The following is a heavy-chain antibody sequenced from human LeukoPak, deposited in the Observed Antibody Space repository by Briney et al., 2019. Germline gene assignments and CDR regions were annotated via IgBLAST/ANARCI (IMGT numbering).Heavy chain of an antibody. CDR2: IYPNSGGT. J-gene: IGHJ4*02. V-gene: IGHV1-2*02. CDR1: GYTFTTYY. D-gene: IGHD3-10*01. Sequence: ASVKVSCKASGYTFTTYYMHWVRQAPGQGLEWMGWIYPNSGGTNYAQKFQGRVTMTRDTSINTAYMELSRLTSDDTAVYYCTREGSGSEFYLFWGQGSLVTVSS. CDR3: TREGSGSEFYLF.